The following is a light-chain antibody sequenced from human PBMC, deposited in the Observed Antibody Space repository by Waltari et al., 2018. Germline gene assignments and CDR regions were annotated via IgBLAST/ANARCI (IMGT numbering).Light chain of an antibody. J-gene: IGKJ3*01. CDR3: QQYYTTPFT. Sequence: IVMTQSPDSLAVSLGERATINCKSSQSVFYSSDNRNSLAWYQQKPGQPPELLIYWASTRESGVPDRFSGSGSGTDFTLTISSLQAEDVAVYYCQQYYTTPFTFGPGTKVDI. CDR2: WAS. CDR1: QSVFYSSDNRNS. V-gene: IGKV4-1*01.